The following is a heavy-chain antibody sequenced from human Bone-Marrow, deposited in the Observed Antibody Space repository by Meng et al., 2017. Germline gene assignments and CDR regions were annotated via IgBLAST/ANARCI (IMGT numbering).Heavy chain of an antibody. D-gene: IGHD2-8*01. J-gene: IGHJ4*02. CDR3: ARDSVSKGFDY. Sequence: GELVEAGGGVGQPGSALRLCCAASGFTFSSYGMHWVRQAPGKGLEWVAVIWYDGSNKYYADSVKGRFTISRDNSKNTLYLQMNSLRAEDTAVYYCARDSVSKGFDYWGQGTLVTVSS. CDR1: GFTFSSYG. V-gene: IGHV3-33*01. CDR2: IWYDGSNK.